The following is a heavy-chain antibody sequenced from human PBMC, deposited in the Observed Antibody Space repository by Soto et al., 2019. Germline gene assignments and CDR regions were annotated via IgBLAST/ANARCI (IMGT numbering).Heavy chain of an antibody. V-gene: IGHV5-51*01. CDR1: GYTFTNYW. CDR2: IYPGDSDT. CDR3: AASIFYYGTDV. Sequence: GESLKISCKGSGYTFTNYWIGWVRQMPGKGLEWMGIIYPGDSDTKYNPSFQGQVTISADKSITTTYLQWSSLKASDTAIYYCAASIFYYGTDVWGQGTTLTVSS. J-gene: IGHJ6*02.